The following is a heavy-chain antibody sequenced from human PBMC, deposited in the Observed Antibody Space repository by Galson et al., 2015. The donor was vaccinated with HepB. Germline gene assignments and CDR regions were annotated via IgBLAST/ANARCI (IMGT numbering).Heavy chain of an antibody. CDR3: ANLPSGNFDY. V-gene: IGHV3-23*01. D-gene: IGHD3-3*01. Sequence: SLRLSCAASGFTFSSFTMNWVRQAPGKGLEWVSGINDRGDRTYYADSVKGRFGISRDNSKNTLYLQMNSLRAEDTAVYYCANLPSGNFDYWGQGTLVTVSS. J-gene: IGHJ4*02. CDR1: GFTFSSFT. CDR2: INDRGDRT.